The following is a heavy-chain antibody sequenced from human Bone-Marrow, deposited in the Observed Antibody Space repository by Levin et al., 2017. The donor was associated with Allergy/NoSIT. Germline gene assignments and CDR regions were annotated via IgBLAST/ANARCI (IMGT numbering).Heavy chain of an antibody. J-gene: IGHJ4*02. D-gene: IGHD5-24*01. CDR3: ARGRDGYTQSDY. V-gene: IGHV4-59*01. CDR1: GGSISNYY. CDR2: IYSPGRA. Sequence: PSETLSLTCTVSGGSISNYYWNWIRQPPGKGLEWILYIYSPGRANYNPSLKSRVTISVDTSKNQFSLKLSSVTAADTAVYYCARGRDGYTQSDYWGQGTLVAVSS.